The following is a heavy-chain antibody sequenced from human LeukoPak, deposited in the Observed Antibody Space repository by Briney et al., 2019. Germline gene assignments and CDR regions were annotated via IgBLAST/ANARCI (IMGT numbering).Heavy chain of an antibody. V-gene: IGHV3-7*01. CDR2: IKQDGSEK. CDR1: GFTFTSYW. CDR3: ASEFGSIVGATRPGFDY. J-gene: IGHJ4*02. Sequence: PGGSLRLSCTASGFTFTSYWMSWVRQAPGKGLEWVANIKQDGSEKFYVDSVKGRFTISRDNAKNSLYLQMNSLRAEDTAVYYCASEFGSIVGATRPGFDYWGQGTLVTVSS. D-gene: IGHD1-26*01.